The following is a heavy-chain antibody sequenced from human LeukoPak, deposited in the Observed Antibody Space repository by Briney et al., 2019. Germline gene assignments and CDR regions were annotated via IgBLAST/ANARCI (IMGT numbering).Heavy chain of an antibody. CDR3: ASCTNGVCRNAYYYYGMDV. J-gene: IGHJ6*02. D-gene: IGHD2-8*01. Sequence: GGSLRLSWAAPGFTFSSYAMSWVRQAPGKGLEWVPSIRGSGRKLYYADSVKGRFTISRDNSKNTLYLQMNSLRAADTAVYYCASCTNGVCRNAYYYYGMDVWGQGTTVTVS. CDR1: GFTFSSYA. CDR2: IRGSGRKL. V-gene: IGHV3-23*01.